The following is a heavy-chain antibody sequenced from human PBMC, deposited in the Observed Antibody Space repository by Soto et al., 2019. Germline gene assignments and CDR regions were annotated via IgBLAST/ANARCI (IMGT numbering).Heavy chain of an antibody. CDR2: IWYDGSNK. CDR1: GFSFSSYG. V-gene: IGHV3-33*01. D-gene: IGHD3-22*01. Sequence: PGGSLRLSCAESGFSFSSYGMHWVRHAPGKGLEWVAVIWYDGSNKSYADSVKGRFTISRDNSKNTLYLQMNSLRAEDTAVYYCARDNWDYYDSSGYSDAFDIWGQGTMVSVSS. CDR3: ARDNWDYYDSSGYSDAFDI. J-gene: IGHJ3*02.